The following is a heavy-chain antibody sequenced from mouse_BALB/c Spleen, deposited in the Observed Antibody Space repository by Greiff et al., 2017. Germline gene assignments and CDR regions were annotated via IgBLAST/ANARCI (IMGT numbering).Heavy chain of an antibody. CDR2: INPYNDGT. D-gene: IGHD1-1*01. V-gene: IGHV1-14*01. J-gene: IGHJ4*01. CDR1: GYTFTSYV. CDR3: ARGGNYYGSSYDAMDY. Sequence: QLQQSGPELVKPGASVKMSCKASGYTFTSYVMHWVKQKPGQGLEWIGYINPYNDGTKYNEKFKGKATLTSDKSSSTAYMELSSLTSEDSAVYYCARGGNYYGSSYDAMDYWGQGTSVTVSS.